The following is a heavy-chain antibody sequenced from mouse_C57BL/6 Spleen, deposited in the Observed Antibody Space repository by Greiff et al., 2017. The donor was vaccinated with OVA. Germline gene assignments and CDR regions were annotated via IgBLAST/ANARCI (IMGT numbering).Heavy chain of an antibody. CDR1: GFTFSDYG. CDR2: ISSGSSTI. CDR3: ARDSLYYYGSSYPLFDY. J-gene: IGHJ2*01. Sequence: EVKLVESGGGLVKPGGSLKLSCAASGFTFSDYGMHWVRQAPEKGLEWVAYISSGSSTIYYADTVKGRFTISRDNAKNTLFLQMTSLRSEDTAMYYCARDSLYYYGSSYPLFDYWGQGTTLTVSS. D-gene: IGHD1-1*01. V-gene: IGHV5-17*01.